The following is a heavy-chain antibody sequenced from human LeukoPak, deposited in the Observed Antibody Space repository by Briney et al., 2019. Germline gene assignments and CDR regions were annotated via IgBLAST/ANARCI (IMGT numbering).Heavy chain of an antibody. J-gene: IGHJ4*02. V-gene: IGHV3-30*18. CDR2: ISYDGSNK. CDR1: GFTFSSYG. D-gene: IGHD3-9*01. CDR3: AKGPYFDWLLTIPHYFDY. Sequence: GRSLRLSCAASGFTFSSYGMHWVRQAPGKGLAWVAVISYDGSNKYYADSVKGRFTISRDNSKNTLYLQMNSLRAEDTAVYYCAKGPYFDWLLTIPHYFDYWGQGTLVTVSS.